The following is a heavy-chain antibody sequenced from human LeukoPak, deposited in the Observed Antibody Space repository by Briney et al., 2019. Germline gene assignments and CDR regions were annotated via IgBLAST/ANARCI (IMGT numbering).Heavy chain of an antibody. CDR1: GGSISSGGYS. CDR2: IYHSGST. CDR3: ARTTVTTGAADY. Sequence: SETLSLTCAVSGGSISSGGYSWSWIRQPPGKGLEWIGYIYHSGSTYYNPSLKSRVTISVDRSKNQFSLKLSSVTAADTAVYYCARTTVTTGAADYWGQGTMVTVSS. J-gene: IGHJ4*03. D-gene: IGHD4-17*01. V-gene: IGHV4-30-2*01.